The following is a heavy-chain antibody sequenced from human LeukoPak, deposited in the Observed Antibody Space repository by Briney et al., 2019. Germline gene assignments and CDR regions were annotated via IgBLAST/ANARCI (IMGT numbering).Heavy chain of an antibody. CDR1: GGSISSGSYY. D-gene: IGHD3-10*01. V-gene: IGHV4-61*02. CDR2: IYTSGST. CDR3: ARDPAPDYYGSGSYVPNWFDP. J-gene: IGHJ5*02. Sequence: SQTLSLTCIVSGGSISSGSYYWSWIRQPAGKGLEWIGRIYTSGSTTYNPSLKSRVSISVDTSMTQFSLELSSVTAADTAVYYCARDPAPDYYGSGSYVPNWFDPWGQGTLVTVSS.